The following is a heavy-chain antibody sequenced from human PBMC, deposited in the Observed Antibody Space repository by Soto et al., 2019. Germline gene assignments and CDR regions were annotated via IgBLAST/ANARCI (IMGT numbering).Heavy chain of an antibody. V-gene: IGHV3-33*08. CDR2: IRNGGSNK. Sequence: GGSLRLSCAASGFTFSSYSMNWVRQAPGKGLEWVAVIRNGGSNKYYADSVKGRFTISRDNSKNTLYLQMNSLRAEDTAVYYCARDPLGVTGTFDYWGQGTLVTVSS. J-gene: IGHJ4*02. CDR3: ARDPLGVTGTFDY. D-gene: IGHD1-7*01. CDR1: GFTFSSYS.